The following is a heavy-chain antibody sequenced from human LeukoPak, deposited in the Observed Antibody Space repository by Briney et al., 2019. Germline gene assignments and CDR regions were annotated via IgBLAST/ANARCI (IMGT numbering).Heavy chain of an antibody. CDR3: ARGSPQQYYDILTGYYIEAFDI. V-gene: IGHV1-69*02. D-gene: IGHD3-9*01. J-gene: IGHJ3*02. Sequence: SVKVSCKASGGTFSSYTISWVRQAPGQGLEWMGRIIPILGIANYAQKFQGRVTITADKSTSTAYMELSSMRSEDTAVYYCARGSPQQYYDILTGYYIEAFDIWGQGTMVTVSS. CDR1: GGTFSSYT. CDR2: IIPILGIA.